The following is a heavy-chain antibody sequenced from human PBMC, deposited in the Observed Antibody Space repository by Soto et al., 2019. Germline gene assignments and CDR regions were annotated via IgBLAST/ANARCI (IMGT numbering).Heavy chain of an antibody. J-gene: IGHJ4*02. D-gene: IGHD1-26*01. CDR3: TTDIEQSWELPPFDY. CDR1: GFTFSNAW. Sequence: GGSLRLSCAASGFTFSNAWMSWVRQAPGKGLEWVGRIKSKTDGGTTDYAAPVKGRFTISRDDSKNTLYLQMNSLKTEDTAVYYCTTDIEQSWELPPFDYWGQGTLVTVSS. CDR2: IKSKTDGGTT. V-gene: IGHV3-15*01.